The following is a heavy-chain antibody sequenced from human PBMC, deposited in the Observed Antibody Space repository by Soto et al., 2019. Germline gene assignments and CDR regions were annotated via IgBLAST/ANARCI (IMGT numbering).Heavy chain of an antibody. Sequence: GGSLRLSCAASGFTFSSYAMSWVRQAPGKGLEWITSINGGSTTYYADSVKGRFTISRDNSKNTLYLQMNSLRAEDTAVYYCAKGQLGRWYYYYGMDVWGQGTTVTV. CDR1: GFTFSSYA. J-gene: IGHJ6*02. CDR2: INGGSTT. V-gene: IGHV3-23*01. CDR3: AKGQLGRWYYYYGMDV. D-gene: IGHD6-13*01.